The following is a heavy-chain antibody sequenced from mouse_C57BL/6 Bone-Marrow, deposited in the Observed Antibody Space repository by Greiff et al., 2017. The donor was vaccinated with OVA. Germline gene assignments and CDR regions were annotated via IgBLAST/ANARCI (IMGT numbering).Heavy chain of an antibody. CDR2: INPNNGGT. J-gene: IGHJ2*01. CDR1: GYTFTDYN. CDR3: AKRLWLRRRHYFDY. D-gene: IGHD2-2*01. V-gene: IGHV1-22*01. Sequence: EVQLQESGPELVKPGASVKMSCKASGYTFTDYNMHWVKQSHGKSLEWIGYINPNNGGTSDNQKFKGKATLTVNKSSSTAYMELRSLTSEDSAVYYCAKRLWLRRRHYFDYWGQGTTLTVSS.